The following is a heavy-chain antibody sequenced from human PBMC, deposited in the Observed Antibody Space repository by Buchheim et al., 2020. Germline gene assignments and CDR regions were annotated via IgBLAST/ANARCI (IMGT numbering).Heavy chain of an antibody. V-gene: IGHV1-8*01. CDR1: GYTFTGYH. J-gene: IGHJ6*02. D-gene: IGHD2-21*01. CDR3: ARGIANGVDV. Sequence: QVQLVQSGAEVQKPGASVKVSCKASGYTFTGYHTNWVRQATGQGLEWMGWMSPNTGDTAYAQKFQGRVTMTRDTSITTAYMELSSLTSEDTGVYYCARGIANGVDVWGQGAT. CDR2: MSPNTGDT.